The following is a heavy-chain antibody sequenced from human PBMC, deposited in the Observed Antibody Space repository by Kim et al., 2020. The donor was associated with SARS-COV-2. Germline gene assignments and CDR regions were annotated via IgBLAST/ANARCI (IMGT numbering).Heavy chain of an antibody. Sequence: NFAQKFQGRDTMTRDTSISTAYMELSRLRSDDTAMYYCATAGVSRAAFDIWGQGTMVTVSS. D-gene: IGHD2-8*01. CDR3: ATAGVSRAAFDI. J-gene: IGHJ3*02. V-gene: IGHV1-2*02.